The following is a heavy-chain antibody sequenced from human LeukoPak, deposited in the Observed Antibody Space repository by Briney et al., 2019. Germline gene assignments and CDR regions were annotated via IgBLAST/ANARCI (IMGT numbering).Heavy chain of an antibody. J-gene: IGHJ5*02. CDR2: IYYSGST. Sequence: SETLSLTCTVSGGSISSSSYYWGWIRQPPGKGLEWIGSIYYSGSTYYNPSLKSRITISVNTAKNQFSLKLSSVTASDTALYYCARKIPILYSRNCWFDLWGQGTLVTVSS. V-gene: IGHV4-39*01. CDR1: GGSISSSSYY. D-gene: IGHD2-8*01. CDR3: ARKIPILYSRNCWFDL.